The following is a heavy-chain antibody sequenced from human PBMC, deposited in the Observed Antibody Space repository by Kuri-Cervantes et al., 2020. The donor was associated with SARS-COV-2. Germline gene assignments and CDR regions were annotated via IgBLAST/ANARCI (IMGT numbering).Heavy chain of an antibody. V-gene: IGHV4-39*07. CDR1: GDSITTSPYY. Sequence: GSLRLSCTVSGDSITTSPYYWAWVRQPPGKVLEWIGSFYYGGSTYENPSLKSRVTISVDTSKNQFSLKLSSVTAADTAVYYCARDSPEYSSSSSVPFDYWGQGTLVTVSS. CDR2: FYYGGST. J-gene: IGHJ4*02. CDR3: ARDSPEYSSSSSVPFDY. D-gene: IGHD6-6*01.